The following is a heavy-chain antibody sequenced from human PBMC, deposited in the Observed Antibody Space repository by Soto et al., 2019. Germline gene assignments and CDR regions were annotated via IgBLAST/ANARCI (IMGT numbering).Heavy chain of an antibody. CDR2: INSDGSST. J-gene: IGHJ4*02. Sequence: EVQLVESGGGLVQPGGSLRLSCAASGFTFSSYWMHWVRQAPGKGLVWVSRINSDGSSTSYADSVKGRFTISRDNAKNTLYLQMNILRAEDTAVYFCVRTILVVAAATREDYWGQGTLVTVSS. D-gene: IGHD2-15*01. CDR1: GFTFSSYW. V-gene: IGHV3-74*01. CDR3: VRTILVVAAATREDY.